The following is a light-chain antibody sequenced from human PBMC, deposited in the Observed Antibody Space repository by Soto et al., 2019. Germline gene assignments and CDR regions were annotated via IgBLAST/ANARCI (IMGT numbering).Light chain of an antibody. Sequence: DIQMTQSPSTLSASVGDRVTITCRASQTIGNWLAWYQQKAGKAPKLLIYKASSLEGGVPSRFSGSGAGTEFTLTISSLQSDDFATYYRQQYNGMFRQGTKVDIK. J-gene: IGKJ1*01. CDR2: KAS. V-gene: IGKV1-5*03. CDR3: QQYNGM. CDR1: QTIGNW.